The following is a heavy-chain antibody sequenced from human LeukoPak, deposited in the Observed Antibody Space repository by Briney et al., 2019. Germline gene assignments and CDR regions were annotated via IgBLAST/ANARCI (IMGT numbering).Heavy chain of an antibody. D-gene: IGHD6-13*01. J-gene: IGHJ3*02. CDR2: LSSDGSNK. CDR1: GCTFSNYG. V-gene: IGHV3-30*03. Sequence: GGSLRLSCAASGCTFSNYGMHWVRQAPGKGLEWVAVLSSDGSNKYCADSVKGRFTISRDTSKNTLYLQMNSLRGEDTAIYYCARDGLASIGLDMWGRGTVVTVSS. CDR3: ARDGLASIGLDM.